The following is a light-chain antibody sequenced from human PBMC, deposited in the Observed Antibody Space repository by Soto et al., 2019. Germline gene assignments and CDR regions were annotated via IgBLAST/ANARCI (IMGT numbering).Light chain of an antibody. CDR2: TAS. V-gene: IGKV1-6*01. J-gene: IGKJ1*01. CDR1: QDIGND. Sequence: IQMTQSPSSMSASVGDRVTITCRASQDIGNDLGWYQQKPGKAPRLLISTASTLESGVPARFSGSGSGTHFILTICSLQPEDFATYFCLQDYKYPRTFGQGTQVEI. CDR3: LQDYKYPRT.